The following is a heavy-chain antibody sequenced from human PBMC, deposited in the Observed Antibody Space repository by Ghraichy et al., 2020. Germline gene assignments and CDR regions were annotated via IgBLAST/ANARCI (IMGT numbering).Heavy chain of an antibody. CDR2: VSKTGSA. V-gene: IGHV4-59*12. J-gene: IGHJ5*02. D-gene: IGHD2-2*01. CDR1: GGSMGTFY. Sequence: ESPNISCTVSGGSMGTFYWSWIRQMPGKGLEWMGYVSKTGSASHNPSLESRLTMSVETSKGQVSLNLSSVTAADTAVYYCARSSSTSISGFDPWGRGTLVTVSS. CDR3: ARSSSTSISGFDP.